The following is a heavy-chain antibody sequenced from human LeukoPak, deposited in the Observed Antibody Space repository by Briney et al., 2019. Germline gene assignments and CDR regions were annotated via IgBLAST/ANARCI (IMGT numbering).Heavy chain of an antibody. CDR3: AKGLDWYCSGGSCYNIDY. D-gene: IGHD2-15*01. Sequence: GRSLRLSXAASGFTFSSYGMHWVRQAPGKGLEWVAVIWYDGSNKYYADSVKGRFTISRDNSKNTLYLQMNSLRAEDTAVYYCAKGLDWYCSGGSCYNIDYWGQGTLVTVSS. V-gene: IGHV3-33*06. J-gene: IGHJ4*02. CDR1: GFTFSSYG. CDR2: IWYDGSNK.